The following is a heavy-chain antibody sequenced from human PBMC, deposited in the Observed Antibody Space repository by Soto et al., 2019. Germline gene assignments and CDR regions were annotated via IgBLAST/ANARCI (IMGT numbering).Heavy chain of an antibody. CDR1: GDSISSYY. J-gene: IGHJ6*04. Sequence: VQLQESVPGLVKPSETLYLTCVVSGDSISSYYWRWIRKPPRKGLKWIGDVSSSGRTNYQPSLKSSIIMTLDPSRSQVSLKLNSVSAADSAVYCCARRQMIGDVITDGMDVWGKGTTVTVSS. CDR3: ARRQMIGDVITDGMDV. V-gene: IGHV4-59*01. D-gene: IGHD2-21*01. CDR2: VSSSGRT.